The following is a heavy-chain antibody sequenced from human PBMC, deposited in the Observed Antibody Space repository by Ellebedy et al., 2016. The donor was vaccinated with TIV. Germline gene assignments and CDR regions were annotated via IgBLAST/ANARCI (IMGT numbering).Heavy chain of an antibody. CDR1: GFTFSCCA. J-gene: IGHJ3*02. V-gene: IGHV3-23*01. CDR2: IDNRGDTT. CDR3: AKQKSTSAGSSDI. D-gene: IGHD2-2*01. Sequence: GESLKISCAASGFTFSCCAMSWVRQAPGKGLEWVSVIDNRGDTTYADSVKGRFTISRDNSKNTLYLQMNSLRADDTAVYYCAKQKSTSAGSSDIWGQGAMVTVSS.